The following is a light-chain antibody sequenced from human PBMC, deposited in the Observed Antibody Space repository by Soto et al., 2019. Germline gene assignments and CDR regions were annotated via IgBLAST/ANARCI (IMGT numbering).Light chain of an antibody. J-gene: IGKJ2*01. CDR1: QSVSSSY. Sequence: EIVLTQSPGTLSLSPGERATLSCRASQSVSSSYLAWYQQKPGPAPRLLIYGASSRSTAIPDRFSCSGSGTDLTLTISRLEPEDFAVYYFQQYGSLPLIYPFGQGTRLEIK. V-gene: IGKV3-20*01. CDR2: GAS. CDR3: QQYGSLPLIYP.